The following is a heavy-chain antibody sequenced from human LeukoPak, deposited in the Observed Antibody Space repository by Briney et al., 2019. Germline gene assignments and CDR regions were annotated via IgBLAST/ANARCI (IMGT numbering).Heavy chain of an antibody. CDR2: INPNSGGT. V-gene: IGHV1-2*02. Sequence: GASVKASCKASGYTFTGYYMHWVRQAPGQGLEWMGWINPNSGGTNYAQKFQGRVTMTRDTSISTACMELSRLRSDDTAVYYCARGGLLWFGDPTQIFDYWGQGTLVTVSS. J-gene: IGHJ4*02. D-gene: IGHD3-10*01. CDR1: GYTFTGYY. CDR3: ARGGLLWFGDPTQIFDY.